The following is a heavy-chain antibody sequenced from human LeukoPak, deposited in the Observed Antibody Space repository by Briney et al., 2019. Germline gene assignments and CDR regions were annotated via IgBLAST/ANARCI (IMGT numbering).Heavy chain of an antibody. Sequence: SGGSLRLSCAASGFTFSSYEMNWVRQAPGKGLEWVSYISSGGNTIYYADSVKGRFTISRDNAKNSLNLQMNGLRAEDTAVYYCAREGTAMVSFDYWGQGTLVTVSS. CDR3: AREGTAMVSFDY. V-gene: IGHV3-48*03. J-gene: IGHJ4*02. CDR2: ISSGGNTI. D-gene: IGHD5-18*01. CDR1: GFTFSSYE.